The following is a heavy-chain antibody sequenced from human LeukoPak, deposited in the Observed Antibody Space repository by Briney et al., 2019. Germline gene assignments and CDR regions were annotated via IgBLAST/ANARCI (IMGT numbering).Heavy chain of an antibody. D-gene: IGHD2-2*01. Sequence: SETLSLMCTVSGGSLIMNNYYWGWLRQPPGKGLEWIGSLSHSGSTFYNPSLKSRVAMSVDTSKNQFSLKLSSVTAADTAVYYCATLDDLGYCSSTSCSSARNDAFDIWGQGTMVTVSS. CDR2: LSHSGST. CDR1: GGSLIMNNYY. V-gene: IGHV4-39*01. CDR3: ATLDDLGYCSSTSCSSARNDAFDI. J-gene: IGHJ3*02.